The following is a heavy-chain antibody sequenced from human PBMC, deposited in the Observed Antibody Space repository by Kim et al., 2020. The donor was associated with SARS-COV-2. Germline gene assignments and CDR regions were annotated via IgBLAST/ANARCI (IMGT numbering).Heavy chain of an antibody. J-gene: IGHJ1*01. Sequence: YADSVKGRFTISRDKSKNTLSLQMNSLRAGDTAVYLCGKEGYESSGIYFQHWGQGTLVT. CDR3: GKEGYESSGIYFQH. D-gene: IGHD3-22*01. V-gene: IGHV3-23*01.